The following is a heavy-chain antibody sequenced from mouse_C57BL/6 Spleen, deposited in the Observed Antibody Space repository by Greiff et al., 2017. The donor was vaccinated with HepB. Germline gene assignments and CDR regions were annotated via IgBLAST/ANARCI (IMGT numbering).Heavy chain of an antibody. D-gene: IGHD1-1*01. CDR3: ARTGSSSYPIFDY. V-gene: IGHV1-19*01. CDR2: INPYNGGT. CDR1: GYTFTDYY. J-gene: IGHJ2*01. Sequence: VQLKESGPVLVKPGASVKMSCKASGYTFTDYYMNWVKQSHGKSLEWIGVINPYNGGTSYNQKFKGKATLTVDKSSSTAYMELNSLTSEDSAVYYCARTGSSSYPIFDYWGQGTTLTVSS.